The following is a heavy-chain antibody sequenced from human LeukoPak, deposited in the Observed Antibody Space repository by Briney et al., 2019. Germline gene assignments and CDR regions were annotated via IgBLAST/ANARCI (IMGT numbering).Heavy chain of an antibody. J-gene: IGHJ4*02. CDR3: ARDLGDIRDIVLTRGAFGY. Sequence: KPGGSLRLSCAASGFTFSDYYMSWIRQAPGKGLEWVSYISSSGSTIYYADSVKGRFTISRDNAKNSLYLQMNSLRAEDTAVYYCARDLGDIRDIVLTRGAFGYWGQGTLVTVSS. V-gene: IGHV3-11*04. D-gene: IGHD2-8*01. CDR1: GFTFSDYY. CDR2: ISSSGSTI.